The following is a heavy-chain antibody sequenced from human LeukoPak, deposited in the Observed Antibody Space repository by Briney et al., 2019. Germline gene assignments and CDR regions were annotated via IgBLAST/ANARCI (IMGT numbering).Heavy chain of an antibody. CDR3: MSNYLQGGYYFNY. CDR1: GASISGSGYY. CDR2: IYHSGLI. Sequence: PSETLSLTCAVSGASISGSGYYWGWIRQPPGKGLEWIANIYHSGLIYYNPSLKSRITISMDTSKNQFSLKLSSVTAADTAVYHCMSNYLQGGYYFNYWGQGTLVTVSS. J-gene: IGHJ4*02. D-gene: IGHD2/OR15-2a*01. V-gene: IGHV4-38-2*01.